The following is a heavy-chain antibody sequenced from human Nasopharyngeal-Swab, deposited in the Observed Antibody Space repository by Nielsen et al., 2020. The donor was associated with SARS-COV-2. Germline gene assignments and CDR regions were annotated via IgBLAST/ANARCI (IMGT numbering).Heavy chain of an antibody. J-gene: IGHJ6*02. CDR1: GFNFSTQS. D-gene: IGHD1-14*01. CDR2: MNPGGSGT. V-gene: IGHV3-74*01. Sequence: GGSLRLSCAASGFNFSTQSMDWVRQAPGKGLVWVSQMNPGGSGTGYPDSVKGRFTISSDNAKNTLYLQMNGLRVDDTAVYYCVRGGFRYGLDVWGQGTTVTVSS. CDR3: VRGGFRYGLDV.